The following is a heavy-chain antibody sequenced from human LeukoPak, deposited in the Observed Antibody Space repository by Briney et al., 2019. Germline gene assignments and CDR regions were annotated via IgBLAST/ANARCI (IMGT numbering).Heavy chain of an antibody. CDR1: GGSFSGYY. Sequence: PSETLSLTCAVYGGSFSGYYWSWIRQPPGKGLEWIGEINHSGSTNYNPSLKSRATISVDTSKNQFSLKLSSVTAADTAVYYCARVSYYDSRGNRGAFDYWGQGTLVTVSS. CDR2: INHSGST. D-gene: IGHD3-22*01. CDR3: ARVSYYDSRGNRGAFDY. V-gene: IGHV4-34*01. J-gene: IGHJ4*02.